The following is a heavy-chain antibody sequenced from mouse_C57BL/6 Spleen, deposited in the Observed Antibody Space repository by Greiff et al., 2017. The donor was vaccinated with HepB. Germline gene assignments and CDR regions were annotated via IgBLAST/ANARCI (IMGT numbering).Heavy chain of an antibody. CDR2: INPNNGGT. CDR1: GYTFTDYN. CDR3: ARDDYDSHYAMDY. Sequence: EVQGVESGPELVKPGASVKIPCKASGYTFTDYNMDWVKQSHGKSLEWIGDINPNNGGTIYNQKFKGKATLTVDKSSSTAYMELRSLTSEDTAVYYCARDDYDSHYAMDYWGQGTSVTVSS. V-gene: IGHV1-18*01. J-gene: IGHJ4*01. D-gene: IGHD2-4*01.